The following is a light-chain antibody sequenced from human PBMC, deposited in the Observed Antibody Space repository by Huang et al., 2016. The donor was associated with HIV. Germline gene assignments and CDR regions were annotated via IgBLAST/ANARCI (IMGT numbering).Light chain of an antibody. V-gene: IGKV1-39*01. CDR1: QSINNY. CDR2: AAS. Sequence: DIQMTQSPSSLSASIGDRVTITCRASQSINNYLCWYQQKPGKAPKLLIYAASSLASGVPSRFSGSGSGTDFSLTISSLQPEDFATYYCQQTYSIPLTFGGGSKVETK. J-gene: IGKJ4*01. CDR3: QQTYSIPLT.